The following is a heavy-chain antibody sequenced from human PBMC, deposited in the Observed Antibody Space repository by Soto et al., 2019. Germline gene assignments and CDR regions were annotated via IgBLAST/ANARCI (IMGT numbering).Heavy chain of an antibody. CDR3: AKRNWGGWYFDL. Sequence: EVQLLESGGGLVQPGGSLRLSCAASGFTFSSYAMRWVRQAPWKGLEWVSAISGSGGSTYYADSVKGRFTISRDNSKNTLYLQMNSLRAEDTAVYYCAKRNWGGWYFDLWGRGTLVTVSS. J-gene: IGHJ2*01. D-gene: IGHD7-27*01. CDR2: ISGSGGST. V-gene: IGHV3-23*01. CDR1: GFTFSSYA.